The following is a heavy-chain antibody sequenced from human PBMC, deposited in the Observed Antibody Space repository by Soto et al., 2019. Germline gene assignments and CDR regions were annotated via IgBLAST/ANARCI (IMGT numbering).Heavy chain of an antibody. CDR1: GFTLSGYA. V-gene: IGHV3-74*01. D-gene: IGHD2-2*03. CDR2: IRSDGIRT. Sequence: GGSLRLSCAASGFTLSGYAMDWVRQTPGKGLVWVSHIRSDGIRTTYANSVKGRFTISRDNAENTLYLQMNSLRSEDTAVYYCARDRGYSFDLWGQGTMVTVSS. CDR3: ARDRGYSFDL. J-gene: IGHJ3*01.